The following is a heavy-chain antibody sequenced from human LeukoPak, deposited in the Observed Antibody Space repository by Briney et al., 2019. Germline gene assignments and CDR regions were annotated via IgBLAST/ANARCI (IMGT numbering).Heavy chain of an antibody. D-gene: IGHD5-18*01. CDR1: GFTFSNYA. J-gene: IGHJ4*02. CDR2: ISYDGSNK. Sequence: GRSLRLSCAASGFTFSNYAMHWVRQAPGKGLEWVAVISYDGSNKYYADSVKGRFTISRDNSKNTLYLQMNSLRAEDTAVYYCARSSSMVTFDYWGQGTLVPVSS. V-gene: IGHV3-30*04. CDR3: ARSSSMVTFDY.